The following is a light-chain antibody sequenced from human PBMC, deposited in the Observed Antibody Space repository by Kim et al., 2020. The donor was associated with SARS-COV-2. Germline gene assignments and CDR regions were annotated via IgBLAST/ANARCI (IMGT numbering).Light chain of an antibody. CDR3: NSRDSSGNHVV. CDR1: SLRSYY. CDR2: GKN. V-gene: IGLV3-19*01. J-gene: IGLJ2*01. Sequence: SSELTQDPAVSLALGQTVRITCQGDSLRSYYASWYPQKPGQAPVLVIYGKNNRPSGIPDRFSGSSSGNTASLTITGAQAEDEADYYCNSRDSSGNHVVFG.